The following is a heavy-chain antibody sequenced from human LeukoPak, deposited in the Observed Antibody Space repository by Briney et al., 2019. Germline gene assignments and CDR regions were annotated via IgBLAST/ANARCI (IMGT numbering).Heavy chain of an antibody. CDR1: GYTFTSYG. J-gene: IGHJ4*02. Sequence: GASMKVSCKASGYTFTSYGISWVRQAPGQGLEWMGWISANNGNTNYAQKLQGRVTMTTDTSTSTAYMELRSLRSDDTAVYYCARAYCSGGSCYASDYWGQGTLVTVSS. CDR2: ISANNGNT. D-gene: IGHD2-15*01. V-gene: IGHV1-18*01. CDR3: ARAYCSGGSCYASDY.